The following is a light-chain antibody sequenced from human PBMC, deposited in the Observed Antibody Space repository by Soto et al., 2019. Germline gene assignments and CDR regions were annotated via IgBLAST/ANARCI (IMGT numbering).Light chain of an antibody. CDR1: QSVHSN. V-gene: IGKV3-15*01. CDR2: AAS. J-gene: IGKJ5*01. CDR3: QQYNSWPPIT. Sequence: EIVMTQSPVTLSVSPVERASLSCMASQSVHSNLAWYQQKPGQAPRLLIYAASTRATGIPARFSGSGSGTDFTLSISSLQSEDFAVYYCQQYNSWPPITFGQGTRLEIK.